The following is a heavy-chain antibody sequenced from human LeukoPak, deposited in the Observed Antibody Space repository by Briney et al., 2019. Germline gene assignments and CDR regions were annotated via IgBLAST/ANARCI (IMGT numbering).Heavy chain of an antibody. Sequence: KTGGSLRLSCAASGFTFSDYYMSWIRQAPGKGLEWVSYISSSGSTIYYADSVKGRFTISRDNAKNSLNLQMNSLRAEDTAVYYCARGLQPPGEQWPDYWGQGTLVTVSS. D-gene: IGHD6-19*01. CDR3: ARGLQPPGEQWPDY. J-gene: IGHJ4*02. V-gene: IGHV3-11*04. CDR1: GFTFSDYY. CDR2: ISSSGSTI.